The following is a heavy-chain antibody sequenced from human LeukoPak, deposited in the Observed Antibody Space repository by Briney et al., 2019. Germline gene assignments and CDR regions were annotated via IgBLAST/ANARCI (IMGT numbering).Heavy chain of an antibody. CDR3: AKDWGYTTMVSYYFDY. V-gene: IGHV3-33*06. CDR1: GFTFSSYS. Sequence: PGGSLRLSCAASGFTFSSYSMNWVRQAPDKGLEWVAVIWYDGNNKYYADSVKGRFTISRDNSKNTLYLQMNSLRVEDTAVYYCAKDWGYTTMVSYYFDYWGQGALVTVSS. J-gene: IGHJ4*02. D-gene: IGHD5-18*01. CDR2: IWYDGNNK.